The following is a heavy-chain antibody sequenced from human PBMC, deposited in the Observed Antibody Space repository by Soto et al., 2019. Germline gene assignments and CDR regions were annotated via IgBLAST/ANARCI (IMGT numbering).Heavy chain of an antibody. CDR1: GGTFSSYA. Sequence: QVQLVQSGAEVKKPGSSVKVSCKASGGTFSSYAISWVRQAPGQGLEWMGGIIPIFGTANYAQKFQGRVPSTADEDTSTAEMELIGLISEDTAVYYCARVPDFLDTLFRGVEEDANYYYVMDVWGQGATVTGFS. D-gene: IGHD3-10*01. CDR3: ARVPDFLDTLFRGVEEDANYYYVMDV. CDR2: IIPIFGTA. V-gene: IGHV1-69*01. J-gene: IGHJ6*02.